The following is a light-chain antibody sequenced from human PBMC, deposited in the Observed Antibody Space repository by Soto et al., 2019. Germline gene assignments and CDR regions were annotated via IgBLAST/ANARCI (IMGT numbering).Light chain of an antibody. V-gene: IGKV3-20*01. CDR2: GAS. CDR3: QHYGNSPT. J-gene: IGKJ1*01. Sequence: EIVLTQSPGTLSLSPGDGATLSCRASQSVSSGYLAWYQQKPGQAPRLLIYGASRRATGIPDRFSGSVSGTDFTLSISRLEPEDFAVYWCQHYGNSPTFGQGTKVDIK. CDR1: QSVSSGY.